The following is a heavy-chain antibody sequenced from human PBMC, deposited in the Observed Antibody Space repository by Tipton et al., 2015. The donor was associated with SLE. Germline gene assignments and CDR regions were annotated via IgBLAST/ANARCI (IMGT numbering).Heavy chain of an antibody. Sequence: QLVQSGAEVKKPGESLRISCKGSGYSFTTYWISWVRQMPGKGLEWMGRLDPSDSYTNYSPSFQGHVTISADKSISTAYLQWSSLKASDTAMYYCARLSRVAVADNAFDIWGQGTMVTVSS. CDR3: ARLSRVAVADNAFDI. CDR1: GYSFTTYW. D-gene: IGHD6-19*01. J-gene: IGHJ3*02. CDR2: LDPSDSYT. V-gene: IGHV5-10-1*01.